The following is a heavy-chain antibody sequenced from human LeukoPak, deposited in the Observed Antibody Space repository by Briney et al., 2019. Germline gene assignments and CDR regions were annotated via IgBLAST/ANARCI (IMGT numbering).Heavy chain of an antibody. V-gene: IGHV5-51*01. Sequence: LGESLKTSLKGPGYSFTSYWLGWVPQMPGKGLEWIGIIYPGDSDNRYSAPFQGQVTISADKSTSTAYLQWSSLKASDTAMYYCAREDLFGESRPDCWGQGTLVTVSS. CDR2: IYPGDSDN. D-gene: IGHD3-10*02. CDR1: GYSFTSYW. CDR3: AREDLFGESRPDC. J-gene: IGHJ4*02.